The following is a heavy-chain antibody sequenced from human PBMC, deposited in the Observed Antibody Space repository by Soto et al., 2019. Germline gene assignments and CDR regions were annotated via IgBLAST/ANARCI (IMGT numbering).Heavy chain of an antibody. Sequence: PGGSLRLSCEASGFTFSNAWMNWVRQGPGKGLEWLGRIKSKVDGGTADYVAATKGRFSISRDDLKNMLYLQMNSLKPDDTAVYYCTTLSYLYYDGMDVWGQGTTVNVSS. CDR3: TTLSYLYYDGMDV. J-gene: IGHJ6*02. D-gene: IGHD2-2*01. V-gene: IGHV3-15*01. CDR2: IKSKVDGGTA. CDR1: GFTFSNAW.